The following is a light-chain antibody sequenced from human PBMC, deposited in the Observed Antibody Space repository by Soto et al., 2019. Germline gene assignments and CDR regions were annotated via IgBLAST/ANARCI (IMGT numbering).Light chain of an antibody. Sequence: DIQMTQSPSTLSASVGDRVIITCRASQSVSGWLAWYQQKPGKAPKLLIYKASTLKSGVPSRFSGSGSGTEFTLTISSLQPDDFATYYCQHYNSYSEAFGQGTKVDI. CDR1: QSVSGW. V-gene: IGKV1-5*03. J-gene: IGKJ1*01. CDR3: QHYNSYSEA. CDR2: KAS.